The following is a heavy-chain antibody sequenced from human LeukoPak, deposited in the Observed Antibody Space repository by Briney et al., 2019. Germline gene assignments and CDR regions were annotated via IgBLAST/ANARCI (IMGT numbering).Heavy chain of an antibody. J-gene: IGHJ4*02. D-gene: IGHD5-18*01. Sequence: GGSLRLSCAASGFTLSDAWMSWVRQAPGKGLEWVGLIKSKTDGGTTDYAAPVKGRFTISRDDSKNTVYLQMSSLKTEDTAVYYCTSGLHLWFWGQGTLVTVSS. CDR2: IKSKTDGGTT. CDR3: TSGLHLWF. V-gene: IGHV3-15*01. CDR1: GFTLSDAW.